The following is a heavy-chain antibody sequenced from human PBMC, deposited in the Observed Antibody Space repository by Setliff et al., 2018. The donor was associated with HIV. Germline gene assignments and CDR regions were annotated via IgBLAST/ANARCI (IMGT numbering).Heavy chain of an antibody. V-gene: IGHV3-48*04. D-gene: IGHD7-27*01. CDR2: ISSSSSNK. CDR1: GFTFSSYS. CDR3: ARVTVDWGFGNAFDI. J-gene: IGHJ3*02. Sequence: PGGSLRLSCAASGFTFSSYSMNWVRQAPGKGLEWVSYISSSSSNKYYADSVKGRFTISRDNSKNTVYLQINSLRAEDTAVYYCARVTVDWGFGNAFDIWGQGTMVTVSS.